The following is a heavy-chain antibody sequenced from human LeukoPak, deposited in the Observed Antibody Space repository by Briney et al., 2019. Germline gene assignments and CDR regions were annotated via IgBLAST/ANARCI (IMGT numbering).Heavy chain of an antibody. J-gene: IGHJ4*02. Sequence: ASVKVSCKASGYTFTSYGISWVRQAPGQGLEWMGWISAYNGNTNYAQKLQGRVTMTTDTSTSTAYMELRSLGSDDTAVYYCVGGDYYYDSSGYYSGVYWGQGTLVTVSS. CDR2: ISAYNGNT. CDR1: GYTFTSYG. D-gene: IGHD3-22*01. CDR3: VGGDYYYDSSGYYSGVY. V-gene: IGHV1-18*01.